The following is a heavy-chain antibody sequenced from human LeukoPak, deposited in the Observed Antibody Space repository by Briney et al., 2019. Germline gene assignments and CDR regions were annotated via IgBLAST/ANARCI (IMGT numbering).Heavy chain of an antibody. D-gene: IGHD6-19*01. J-gene: IGHJ4*02. CDR3: AREVAGAGGFDY. CDR2: INHSGST. Sequence: PSDTLSLTYAVYGWSFSGYYWSWIRQPPGKGLEWIGEINHSGSTNYNPSLKSRVTISVDTSKNQFSLKLSSVTAADTAVYYCAREVAGAGGFDYWGQGTLVTVSS. CDR1: GWSFSGYY. V-gene: IGHV4-34*01.